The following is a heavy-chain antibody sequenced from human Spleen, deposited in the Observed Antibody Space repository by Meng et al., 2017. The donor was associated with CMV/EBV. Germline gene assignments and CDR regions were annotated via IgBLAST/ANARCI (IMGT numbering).Heavy chain of an antibody. CDR2: IYHSGST. V-gene: IGHV4-38-2*02. CDR1: GYSISSGYS. Sequence: SETLSLTCTVSGYSISSGYSWGCIRQSPGKGLEWIGSIYHSGSTYYNPSLKSRVSISGDTSKNQFSLRLSFVTAADTAVYYCARGVRSVTDYFDYWGQGTLVTVSS. CDR3: ARGVRSVTDYFDY. D-gene: IGHD3-10*01. J-gene: IGHJ4*02.